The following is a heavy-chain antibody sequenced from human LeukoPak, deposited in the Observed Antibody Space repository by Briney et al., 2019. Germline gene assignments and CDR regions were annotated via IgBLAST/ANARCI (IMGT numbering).Heavy chain of an antibody. J-gene: IGHJ4*02. V-gene: IGHV3-21*01. D-gene: IGHD2-2*01. CDR3: ANHLACGSTTCPSFDH. CDR1: GFTFSSYA. Sequence: GGSLRLSCAASGFTFSSYAMNWVRQAPGKGLEWVSSISHSGYDIYYADSVKGRFTISRDNAKNSLSLQMNNLRIDDTAVYYCANHLACGSTTCPSFDHWGQGTLVTVSS. CDR2: ISHSGYDI.